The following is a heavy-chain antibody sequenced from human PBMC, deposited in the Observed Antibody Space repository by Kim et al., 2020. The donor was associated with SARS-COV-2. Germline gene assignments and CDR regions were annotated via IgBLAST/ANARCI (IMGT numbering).Heavy chain of an antibody. V-gene: IGHV1-69*13. Sequence: SVKVSCKASGGTFSSYAISWVRQAPGQGLEWMGGIIPIFGTSKYEQKFQGRVTITADESTSTAYMELSSLRSEDTAVYYCARDDPYDSSGAYFEYWGQGTLVTVSS. J-gene: IGHJ4*02. CDR1: GGTFSSYA. D-gene: IGHD3-22*01. CDR3: ARDDPYDSSGAYFEY. CDR2: IIPIFGTS.